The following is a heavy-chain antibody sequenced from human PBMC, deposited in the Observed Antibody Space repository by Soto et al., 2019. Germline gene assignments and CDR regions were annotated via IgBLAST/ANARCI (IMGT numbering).Heavy chain of an antibody. Sequence: PKISCKGSGYTFSKNWIAWVRQMPGKGLEWMGIIYPGDSTTRYSPSFEGQVTISADKSISTAYLQWSSLKASDTAMYFCARGQSSSGSYFDIWGQGSLVTVSS. CDR2: IYPGDSTT. CDR3: ARGQSSSGSYFDI. V-gene: IGHV5-51*01. CDR1: GYTFSKNW. D-gene: IGHD3-22*01. J-gene: IGHJ4*02.